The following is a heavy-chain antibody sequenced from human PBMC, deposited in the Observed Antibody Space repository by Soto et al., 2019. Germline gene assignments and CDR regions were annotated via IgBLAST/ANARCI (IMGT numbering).Heavy chain of an antibody. D-gene: IGHD3-22*01. CDR2: IYYSGST. Sequence: SETLSLTCTVSGGSISSYYWRWIRQPPGKGLEWIGYIYYSGSTYYNPSLKSRVTISVDTSKNQFSLKLSSVTAADTAVYYCARAPTYYYDSSGPKFDYWGQGTLVTVSS. CDR3: ARAPTYYYDSSGPKFDY. CDR1: GGSISSYY. J-gene: IGHJ4*02. V-gene: IGHV4-59*08.